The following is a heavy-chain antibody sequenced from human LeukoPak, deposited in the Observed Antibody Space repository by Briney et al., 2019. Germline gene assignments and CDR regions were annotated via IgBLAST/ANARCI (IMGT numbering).Heavy chain of an antibody. V-gene: IGHV4-59*01. J-gene: IGHJ5*02. CDR3: ARVKGSNWFDP. CDR1: GVSISIYY. Sequence: SETLSLTCTVSGVSISIYYWSWIRQPPGKGLVWIGYIYNSESTYYNPSLKSRVTISLDTSNNQFSLRLNSVTAADTAVYYCARVKGSNWFDPWGQGTLVTVSS. CDR2: IYNSEST. D-gene: IGHD6-6*01.